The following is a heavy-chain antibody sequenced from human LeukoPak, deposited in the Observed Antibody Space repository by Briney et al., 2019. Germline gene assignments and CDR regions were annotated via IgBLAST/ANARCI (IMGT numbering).Heavy chain of an antibody. J-gene: IGHJ6*02. CDR2: IIPIFGIA. V-gene: IGHV1-69*04. D-gene: IGHD1-7*01. CDR3: ARIQSIAGTTPLGYYDMDV. Sequence: SVKVSCKASGGTFSSYAISWVRQAPGQGLEWMGRIIPIFGIANYAQKFQGRVTITADKSASTAYMELSSLRSEDTAVYYCARIQSIAGTTPLGYYDMDVWGQGTTVTVS. CDR1: GGTFSSYA.